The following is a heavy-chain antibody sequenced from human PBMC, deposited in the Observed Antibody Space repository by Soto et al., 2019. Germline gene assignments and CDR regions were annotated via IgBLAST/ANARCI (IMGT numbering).Heavy chain of an antibody. CDR1: GGAFSTSD. CDR2: IIPVFGAA. Sequence: QVHLVQSGAEVKMPGSSVRVSCASSGGAFSTSDIGWVRQAPGQGLEWMGGIIPVFGAANYAQKFKGRVTITADESTRTAYLEMGSLKAEDTATYYCARDTRSGWAHDAFDVWGPGTIIIVSS. J-gene: IGHJ3*01. CDR3: ARDTRSGWAHDAFDV. D-gene: IGHD3-22*01. V-gene: IGHV1-69*01.